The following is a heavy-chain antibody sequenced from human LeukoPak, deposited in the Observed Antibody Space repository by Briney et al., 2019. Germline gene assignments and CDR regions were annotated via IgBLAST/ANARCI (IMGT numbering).Heavy chain of an antibody. J-gene: IGHJ4*02. CDR2: IYYSGST. D-gene: IGHD3-22*01. V-gene: IGHV4-59*01. Sequence: SETLSLTCTVSGGSISSYYWSWIRQPPGKGLEWIGYIYYSGSTNYNPSLKSRVTISVDTSKNQFSLKLSSVTAADTAAYYCARVASSGYLYYFDYWGQGTLVTVSS. CDR3: ARVASSGYLYYFDY. CDR1: GGSISSYY.